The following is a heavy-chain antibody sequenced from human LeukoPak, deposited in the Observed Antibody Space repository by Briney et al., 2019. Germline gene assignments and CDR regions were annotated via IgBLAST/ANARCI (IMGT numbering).Heavy chain of an antibody. V-gene: IGHV4-59*01. D-gene: IGHD3-3*01. CDR2: IYYSGST. J-gene: IGHJ6*03. Sequence: SETLSLTCTVSGGSISSYYWSWIRQPPGKGLEWIGYIYYSGSTNYNPSLKSRVTISVDTSKNQFSLKLSSVTVADTAVYYCARVVNEDDFWSGYNYYYYYMDVWGKGTTVTVSS. CDR1: GGSISSYY. CDR3: ARVVNEDDFWSGYNYYYYYMDV.